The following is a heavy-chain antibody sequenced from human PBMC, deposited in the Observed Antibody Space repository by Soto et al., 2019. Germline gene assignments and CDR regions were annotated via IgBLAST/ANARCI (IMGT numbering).Heavy chain of an antibody. CDR1: GFTFTNYW. CDR2: LDNHGDGT. Sequence: EVQVVESGGGLVQPGGSLRLSCAASGFTFTNYWMHWVRQVPGEGLVWVSRLDNHGDGTSYADFVTGRFTIARDNAKNTLYLQMNSLRVEDTAIYYCGTFFEKWGQGTMVTVSS. J-gene: IGHJ3*02. CDR3: GTFFEK. V-gene: IGHV3-74*01.